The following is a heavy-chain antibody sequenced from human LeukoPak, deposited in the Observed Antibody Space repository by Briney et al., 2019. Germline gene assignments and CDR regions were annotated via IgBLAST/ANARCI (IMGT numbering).Heavy chain of an antibody. Sequence: PGGCLRLSCAVSGLSFSGYWMSWVRQIPGKGLEWVANIRQDGNEKHYVDSVKGRFTISRDNASNSLFLQMNSLRAEDTAVYFCARDPYSSSSGYGMDVWGQGTTVTVSS. CDR1: GLSFSGYW. J-gene: IGHJ6*02. V-gene: IGHV3-7*03. CDR3: ARDPYSSSSGYGMDV. D-gene: IGHD6-6*01. CDR2: IRQDGNEK.